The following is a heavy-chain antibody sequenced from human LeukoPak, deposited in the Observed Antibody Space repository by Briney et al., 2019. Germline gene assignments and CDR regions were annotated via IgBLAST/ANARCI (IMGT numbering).Heavy chain of an antibody. D-gene: IGHD1-26*01. J-gene: IGHJ4*02. V-gene: IGHV3-30*18. CDR2: ISYDGSNK. CDR3: AKLRGSYPGGDY. CDR1: GFTFSSYG. Sequence: PGGSLRLSCAASGFTFSSYGMHWVRQAPGKGLEWVAVISYDGSNKYYADSVKGRFTISRDNSKNTLYLQMNSLRAEDTAVYYCAKLRGSYPGGDYWGQGTLVTVSS.